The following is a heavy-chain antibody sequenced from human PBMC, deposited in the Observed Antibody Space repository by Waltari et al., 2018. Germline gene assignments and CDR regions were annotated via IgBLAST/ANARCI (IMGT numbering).Heavy chain of an antibody. Sequence: EVQLLESGGGLVQPGGSLRLSFAASGFTFSSYAMSWVRQAPGKGLEWVSAISGSGGSTYYADSVKGRFTISRDNSKNTLYLQMNSLKTEDTAVYYCARGLGGYYYYYGMDVWGQGTTVTVSS. D-gene: IGHD2-15*01. CDR1: GFTFSSYA. J-gene: IGHJ6*02. V-gene: IGHV3-23*01. CDR2: ISGSGGST. CDR3: ARGLGGYYYYYGMDV.